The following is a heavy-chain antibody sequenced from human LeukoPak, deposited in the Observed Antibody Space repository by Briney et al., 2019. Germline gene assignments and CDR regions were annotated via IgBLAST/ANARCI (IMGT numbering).Heavy chain of an antibody. V-gene: IGHV6-1*01. J-gene: IGHJ3*02. Sequence: SQTLSLTCAISGDSVSSNSAAWNWIRQSPSRGLEWLGRAYYRSKWYNHYAVSVKSRITINPDTSKNQFSLQLNSVTPEDTAVYYCARAGHIVVVTAIHDAFDIWGQGTMVTVSS. CDR3: ARAGHIVVVTAIHDAFDI. D-gene: IGHD2-21*02. CDR1: GDSVSSNSAA. CDR2: AYYRSKWYN.